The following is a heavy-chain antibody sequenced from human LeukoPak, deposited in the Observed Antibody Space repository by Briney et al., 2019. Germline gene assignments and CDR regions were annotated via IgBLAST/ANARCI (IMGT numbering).Heavy chain of an antibody. J-gene: IGHJ5*02. CDR2: INHSGST. CDR1: GGSFSGYY. V-gene: IGHV4-34*01. CDR3: ARHPVDSSGYYNYFDP. Sequence: PSETLSLTCAVYGGSFSGYYWSWIRQPPGKGLEWIGEINHSGSTNYNPSLKSRVTISVDTSKHQFSLRLSSVTAADTAVYYCARHPVDSSGYYNYFDPWGQGTLVTVSS. D-gene: IGHD3-22*01.